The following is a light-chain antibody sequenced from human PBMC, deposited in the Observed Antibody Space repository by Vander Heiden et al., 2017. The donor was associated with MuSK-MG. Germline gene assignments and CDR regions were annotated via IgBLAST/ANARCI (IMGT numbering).Light chain of an antibody. V-gene: IGLV2-14*01. CDR2: DVA. CDR3: SAYTDSSNLV. J-gene: IGLJ2*01. CDR1: SNDVGSYDY. Sequence: QSALTQPASVSVSPGPSITISCTVTSNDVGSYDYVSWYQQNPGKAHNLIIYDVANRAAGVSNRFSGSKSGNTASLTISGRQKEDEADCYGSAYTDSSNLVFGGGTRLTVL.